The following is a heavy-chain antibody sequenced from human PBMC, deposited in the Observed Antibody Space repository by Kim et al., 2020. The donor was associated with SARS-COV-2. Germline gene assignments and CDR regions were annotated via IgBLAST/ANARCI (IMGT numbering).Heavy chain of an antibody. J-gene: IGHJ4*01. CDR2: IYYGGNT. D-gene: IGHD1-26*01. Sequence: SETLSLTCSVSGGSISGYYWSWIRQSPGKGLEWIGYIYYGGNTNYNPSLESGVTMSLNTSNNQFSLKLTSVTAADTAVFYCARESWSPGFFYYHYLD. CDR1: GGSISGYY. CDR3: ARESWSPGFFYYHYLD. V-gene: IGHV4-59*01.